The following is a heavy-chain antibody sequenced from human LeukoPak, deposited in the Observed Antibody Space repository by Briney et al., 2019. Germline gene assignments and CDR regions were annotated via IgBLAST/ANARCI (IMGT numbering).Heavy chain of an antibody. CDR3: AKSHSRSSSWYGGFAY. Sequence: PGGSLRLSCAASGFTFSSYAMSWVRQAPGKGLEWVSAISGSGGSTYYADSVKGRFTISRDNSKNTLYLQMNSLRAEDTAVYYCAKSHSRSSSWYGGFAYWGQGTLVTVSS. D-gene: IGHD6-13*01. CDR1: GFTFSSYA. V-gene: IGHV3-23*01. CDR2: ISGSGGST. J-gene: IGHJ4*02.